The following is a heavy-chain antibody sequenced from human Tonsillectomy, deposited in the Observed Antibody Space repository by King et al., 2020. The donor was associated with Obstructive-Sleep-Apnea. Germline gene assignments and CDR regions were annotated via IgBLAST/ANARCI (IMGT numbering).Heavy chain of an antibody. CDR2: TYPSGNT. D-gene: IGHD7-27*01. CDR1: GGSISSGHW. Sequence: VQLQESGPGLVKPLGTLSLTCAVSGGSISSGHWWSWVRQPPGKGLEWIGETYPSGNTNYNPSLKSRVTISVDKSKNQFSLKLTSVTAADTAVYYCARDTGDGTPYWYFDLWVRGTLVTVSS. V-gene: IGHV4-4*02. J-gene: IGHJ2*01. CDR3: ARDTGDGTPYWYFDL.